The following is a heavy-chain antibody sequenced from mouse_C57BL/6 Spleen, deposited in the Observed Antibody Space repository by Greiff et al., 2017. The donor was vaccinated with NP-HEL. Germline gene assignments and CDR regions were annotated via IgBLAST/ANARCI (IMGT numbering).Heavy chain of an antibody. V-gene: IGHV14-4*01. CDR2: IYPENGDT. J-gene: IGHJ4*01. CDR3: TRITTGGYAMDY. D-gene: IGHD1-1*01. Sequence: VQLQQSGAELVRPGASVKLSCTASGFNIKDDYMHWVKQRPEQGLEWIGWIYPENGDTEYASKFQGKATITADTSSNTAYLQLSSLTSEDTAVYYCTRITTGGYAMDYWGQGTSVTVSS. CDR1: GFNIKDDY.